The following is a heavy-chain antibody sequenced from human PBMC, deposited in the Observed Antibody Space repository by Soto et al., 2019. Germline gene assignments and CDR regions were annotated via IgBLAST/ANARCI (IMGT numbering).Heavy chain of an antibody. Sequence: QVQLVQSGAEVKKPGSSVKVSCKASGGTFSSYAISWVRQAPGQGLEWMGGIIPIFGTANYAQKFQGRVTITADESTSTAYMELSSLRSEDTAVYYCARTQLERRHQHWYFDLWGRGTPVTVSS. CDR2: IIPIFGTA. V-gene: IGHV1-69*01. J-gene: IGHJ2*01. CDR1: GGTFSSYA. CDR3: ARTQLERRHQHWYFDL. D-gene: IGHD1-1*01.